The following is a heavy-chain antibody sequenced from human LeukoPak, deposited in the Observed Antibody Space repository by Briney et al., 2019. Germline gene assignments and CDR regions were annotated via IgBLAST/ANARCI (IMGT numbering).Heavy chain of an antibody. CDR1: GFTFSSYS. Sequence: GGSLRLSCAASGFTFSSYSLNRVRQAPGKGLEWVSSISSSSNYIFYADSVRGRFTISRDNAKNSLHLQMNSLRAEDTAVYYCARGDNPLDYWGQGTLVTVSS. D-gene: IGHD2-15*01. CDR3: ARGDNPLDY. CDR2: ISSSSNYI. J-gene: IGHJ4*02. V-gene: IGHV3-21*01.